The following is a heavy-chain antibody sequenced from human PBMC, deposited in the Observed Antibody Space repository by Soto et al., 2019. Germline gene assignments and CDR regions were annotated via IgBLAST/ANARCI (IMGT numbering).Heavy chain of an antibody. D-gene: IGHD5-18*01. CDR1: GYTFTGYY. J-gene: IGHJ6*02. CDR3: ARGPPRSMVNYYYYGMDV. V-gene: IGHV1-2*04. CDR2: INPNSGGT. Sequence: ASVKVSCKASGYTFTGYYMHCVRQAPGQGLEWMGWINPNSGGTNYAQKFQGWVTMTRDTSISTAYMELSRLRSDDTAVYYCARGPPRSMVNYYYYGMDVWGQGTTVTVSS.